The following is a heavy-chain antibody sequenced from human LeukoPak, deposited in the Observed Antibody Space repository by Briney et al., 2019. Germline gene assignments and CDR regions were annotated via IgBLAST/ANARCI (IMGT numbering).Heavy chain of an antibody. Sequence: SETLSLTCTVSGGSISSGGYYWSWIRQHPGKGLEWIGYIYHSGGTYYNPSLRSRVRISEDTFKNQFSLKLTSVTAADTAMYYCVRGLGGDNVDFWGQGTLVTVSS. D-gene: IGHD4-17*01. V-gene: IGHV4-30-2*01. CDR2: IYHSGGT. J-gene: IGHJ4*02. CDR3: VRGLGGDNVDF. CDR1: GGSISSGGYY.